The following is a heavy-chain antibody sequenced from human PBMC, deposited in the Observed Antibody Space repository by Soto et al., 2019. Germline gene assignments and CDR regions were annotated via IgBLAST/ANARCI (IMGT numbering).Heavy chain of an antibody. D-gene: IGHD3-9*01. CDR2: IYYSGST. Sequence: QVQLQESGPGLVKPSETLSLTCTVSGGSISSYYWSWIRQPPGKGLEWIGYIYYSGSTNYNPSLKSRVTISVDTSKNQFSLKLSSVTAADTAVYYCARRGFDWSFDYWGQGTLVTVSS. CDR1: GGSISSYY. J-gene: IGHJ4*02. CDR3: ARRGFDWSFDY. V-gene: IGHV4-59*01.